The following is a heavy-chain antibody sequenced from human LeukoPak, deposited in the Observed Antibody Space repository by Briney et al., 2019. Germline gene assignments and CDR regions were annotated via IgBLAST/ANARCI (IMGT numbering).Heavy chain of an antibody. J-gene: IGHJ5*02. D-gene: IGHD2/OR15-2a*01. CDR3: ATEGTPTS. V-gene: IGHV3-21*01. CDR1: GFIFSSYS. Sequence: GGSLRLSCAVSGFIFSSYSMNWVRQAPGKGLEWVSSISSGGIYIYYADSVKGRFTISRDSAKNSLYLQMNSLRAEDTAVYYCATEGTPTSWGQGTLVTVSS. CDR2: ISSGGIYI.